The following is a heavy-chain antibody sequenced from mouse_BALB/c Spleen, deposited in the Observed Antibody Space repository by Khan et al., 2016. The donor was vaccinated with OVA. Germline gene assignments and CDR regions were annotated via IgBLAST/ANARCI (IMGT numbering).Heavy chain of an antibody. V-gene: IGHV1S136*01. CDR2: IYPFNDDT. CDR1: GYTFTSYV. Sequence: VQLQQSGPEVVKPGASVKMSCKASGYTFTSYVMLWVKQKPGLGLEWIGYIYPFNDDTKYNEKFKDKATLTSDRSSSTAYMELSSLTSKDSAVFYCCPVGTYYVAFAYWGQGTLVTVSA. J-gene: IGHJ3*01. CDR3: CPVGTYYVAFAY. D-gene: IGHD1-1*01.